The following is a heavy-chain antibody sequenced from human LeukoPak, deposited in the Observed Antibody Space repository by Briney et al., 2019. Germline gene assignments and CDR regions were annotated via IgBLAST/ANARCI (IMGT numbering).Heavy chain of an antibody. D-gene: IGHD3-22*01. J-gene: IGHJ6*03. Sequence: GGSLRLSCAASGFTFSSYWMSWVRQAPGKGLEWVSVIYSGGSTYYADSVKGRFTISRDNSKNTLYLQMNSLRAEDTAVYYCARGSYDSSGYGYYYYYMDVWGKGTTVTISS. CDR2: IYSGGST. CDR3: ARGSYDSSGYGYYYYYMDV. CDR1: GFTFSSYW. V-gene: IGHV3-66*01.